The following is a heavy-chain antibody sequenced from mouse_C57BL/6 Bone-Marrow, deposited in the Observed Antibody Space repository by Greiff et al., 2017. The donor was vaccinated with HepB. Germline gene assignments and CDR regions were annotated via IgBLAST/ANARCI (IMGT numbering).Heavy chain of an antibody. CDR3: ARKRDYDYFTGWAMDY. V-gene: IGHV1-53*01. D-gene: IGHD2-4*01. J-gene: IGHJ4*01. Sequence: QVQLQQSGTELVKPGASVKLSCKASGYTFTSYWMHWVKQRPGQGLEWIGNINPSNGGTNYNEKFKSKATLTVDKSSSTAYMQLSSLTSEDSAVYYCARKRDYDYFTGWAMDYWGQGTSVTVSS. CDR2: INPSNGGT. CDR1: GYTFTSYW.